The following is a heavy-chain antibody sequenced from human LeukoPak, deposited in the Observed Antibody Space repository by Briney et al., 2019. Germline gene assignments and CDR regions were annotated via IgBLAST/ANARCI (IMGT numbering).Heavy chain of an antibody. Sequence: ASVKVSCKASGGTFSSYATSWVRQAPGQGLEWMRRIIPIFGTANYAQKFQGRVTITTDESASTAYMELSSLRSKDTAVYYCARDLPYYDSSGYDHRRWFDPWGQGTLVTVSS. CDR1: GGTFSSYA. CDR3: ARDLPYYDSSGYDHRRWFDP. J-gene: IGHJ5*02. D-gene: IGHD3-22*01. CDR2: IIPIFGTA. V-gene: IGHV1-69*05.